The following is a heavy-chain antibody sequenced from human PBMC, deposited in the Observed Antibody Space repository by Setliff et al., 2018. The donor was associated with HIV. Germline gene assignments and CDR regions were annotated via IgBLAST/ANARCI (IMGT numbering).Heavy chain of an antibody. V-gene: IGHV4-39*07. D-gene: IGHD3-3*01. J-gene: IGHJ4*02. CDR3: ARATVAIFGVVTAILRYFDY. CDR1: GGSISSSSYY. CDR2: IYYSGSA. Sequence: PSETLSLTCTVSGGSISSSSYYWGWIRQPPGKGLEWLGSIYYSGSAYYNPSLKSRVTISVDTSKNQFSLKLSSVTAADTAVYYCARATVAIFGVVTAILRYFDYWGQGTLVTVSS.